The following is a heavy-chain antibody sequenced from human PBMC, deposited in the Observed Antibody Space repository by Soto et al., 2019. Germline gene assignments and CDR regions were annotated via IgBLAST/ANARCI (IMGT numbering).Heavy chain of an antibody. Sequence: QVQLQESGPGLVKPSQTLSLTCTVSGGSISSGGYYWSWIRQHPGKGLEWIGYIYYSGSTYYNPSLKSRVTVSVDTSKNQFSLKLSSVTAADTAVYYCARVDYGDYKNGMGLDYWGQGTLVTVSS. CDR3: ARVDYGDYKNGMGLDY. J-gene: IGHJ4*02. V-gene: IGHV4-31*03. CDR1: GGSISSGGYY. D-gene: IGHD4-17*01. CDR2: IYYSGST.